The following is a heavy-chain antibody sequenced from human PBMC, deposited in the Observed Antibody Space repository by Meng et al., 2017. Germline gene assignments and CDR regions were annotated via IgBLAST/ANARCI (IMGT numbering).Heavy chain of an antibody. CDR2: IYPNRGGT. Sequence: RGASVDSSSMDSGHSVCGLKNYWLRPGPGRGHEGMERIYPNRGGTTYAQKFKGVVAMSRDTSISTDYRKLCRLRSDDTAVNTCASSERYVLGFNYWGQGTLVTVSS. CDR1: GHSVCGLK. V-gene: IGHV1-2*06. J-gene: IGHJ4*02. CDR3: ASSERYVLGFNY. D-gene: IGHD2-2*01.